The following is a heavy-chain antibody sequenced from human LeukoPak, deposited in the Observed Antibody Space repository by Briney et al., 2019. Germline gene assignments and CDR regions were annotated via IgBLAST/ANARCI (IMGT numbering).Heavy chain of an antibody. CDR2: ISAYNGNT. V-gene: IGHV1-18*01. Sequence: ASVKVSCKASGYTFTSYGITWVRQAPGQGLEWMGWISAYNGNTKYAQKLQGRVTMTTDTSTSTAYMELRSLRSDDTAVYYCARDLGSYYYYAMDVWGQGTTVTASS. J-gene: IGHJ6*02. CDR1: GYTFTSYG. CDR3: ARDLGSYYYYAMDV. D-gene: IGHD3-10*01.